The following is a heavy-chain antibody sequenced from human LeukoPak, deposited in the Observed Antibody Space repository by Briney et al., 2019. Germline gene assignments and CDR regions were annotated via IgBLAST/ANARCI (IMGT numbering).Heavy chain of an antibody. D-gene: IGHD3-3*01. CDR1: GYTFTSYD. CDR2: MNPNSGNT. CDR3: ARGRKNDFWSGYYPYYFDY. Sequence: GASVKVSCKASGYTFTSYDINWVRQATGQGLEWMGWMNPNSGNTGYAQKFQGRVTMTRNTSISTVYMELSSLRSEDTAVYYCARGRKNDFWSGYYPYYFDYWGQGTLVTVSS. J-gene: IGHJ4*02. V-gene: IGHV1-8*01.